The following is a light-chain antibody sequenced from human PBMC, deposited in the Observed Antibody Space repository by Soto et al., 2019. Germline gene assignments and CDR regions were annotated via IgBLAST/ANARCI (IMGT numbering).Light chain of an antibody. CDR3: QQYDSSLT. CDR1: QSVSSTF. J-gene: IGKJ1*01. CDR2: GAS. Sequence: EIVMTQSPATLSVSPGEKATLSCRASQSVSSTFFAWYQQKPGQAPRLLIYGASSRATGIPARFSGGGSGTDFTLTISRLEPEDFAVYYCQQYDSSLTFGQGTKVEIK. V-gene: IGKV3-20*01.